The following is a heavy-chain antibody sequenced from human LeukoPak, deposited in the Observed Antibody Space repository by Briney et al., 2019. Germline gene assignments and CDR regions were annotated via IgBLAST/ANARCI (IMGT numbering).Heavy chain of an antibody. D-gene: IGHD3-22*01. CDR2: ISFGGIGE. J-gene: IGHJ4*02. CDR3: ARGVRYYDSSGYIMFPFDY. Sequence: GGSLRLSCAASGITLSHYGMHWVRQAPGRGLEWVAAISFGGIGEFYADSVKGRFIVSRDDSRNTLSLQMNSLRPEDTAVYYCARGVRYYDSSGYIMFPFDYWGQGTLVTVSS. V-gene: IGHV3-30*03. CDR1: GITLSHYG.